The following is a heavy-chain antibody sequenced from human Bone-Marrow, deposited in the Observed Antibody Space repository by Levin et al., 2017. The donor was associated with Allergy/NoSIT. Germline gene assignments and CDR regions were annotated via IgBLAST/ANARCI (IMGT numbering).Heavy chain of an antibody. Sequence: SVKVSCKASGGTFSSYAISWVRQAPGQGLEWMGGIIPIFGTANYAQKFQGRVTITADKSTSTAYMELSSLRSEDTAVYYCARDVGLGIRFLEWSENPYYYYYYMDVWGKGTTVTVSS. J-gene: IGHJ6*03. CDR1: GGTFSSYA. CDR2: IIPIFGTA. CDR3: ARDVGLGIRFLEWSENPYYYYYYMDV. V-gene: IGHV1-69*06. D-gene: IGHD3-3*01.